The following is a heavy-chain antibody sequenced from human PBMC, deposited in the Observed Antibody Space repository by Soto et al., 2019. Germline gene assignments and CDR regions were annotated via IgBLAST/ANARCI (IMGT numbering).Heavy chain of an antibody. J-gene: IGHJ4*02. D-gene: IGHD2-21*02. CDR2: IYYSGRT. CDR1: GESISSSSYY. V-gene: IGHV4-39*01. CDR3: ARQRTTVVTQAYFDH. Sequence: PSETLSLTCIVSGESISSSSYYWGWTRQPPGKGLEWIGSIYYSGRTYYNPSFKSRVTISMDTSKNQFSLKLSSVTATDTAVYYCARQRTTVVTQAYFDHWGQGALVTVSS.